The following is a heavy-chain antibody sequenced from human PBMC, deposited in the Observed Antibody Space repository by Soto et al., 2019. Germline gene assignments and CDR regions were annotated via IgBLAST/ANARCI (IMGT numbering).Heavy chain of an antibody. CDR2: IYYSGST. V-gene: IGHV4-39*01. CDR1: GGSISSTNYY. Sequence: SETLSLTCVVSGGSISSTNYYWGWIRQPPGKGLEWIGSIYYSGSTYYNPSLKSRVTMSIDTSKNQVSLRLTSVTAADTALYYCASPTGRYEHRFYYWGPGTLVTVSS. J-gene: IGHJ4*02. CDR3: ASPTGRYEHRFYY. D-gene: IGHD3-16*02.